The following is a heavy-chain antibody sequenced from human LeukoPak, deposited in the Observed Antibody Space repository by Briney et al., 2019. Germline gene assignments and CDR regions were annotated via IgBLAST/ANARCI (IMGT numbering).Heavy chain of an antibody. CDR3: ANSGPTVTSYGMDV. Sequence: ASVKVSCKASGYTFTGYYMHWVRQAPGQGLEWMGWINPNSGGTNYAQKFQGRVTMTRDTSISTAYMELSRLRSNDTAVYYCANSGPTVTSYGMDVWGQGTTVTVSS. CDR1: GYTFTGYY. CDR2: INPNSGGT. V-gene: IGHV1-2*02. J-gene: IGHJ6*02. D-gene: IGHD4-17*01.